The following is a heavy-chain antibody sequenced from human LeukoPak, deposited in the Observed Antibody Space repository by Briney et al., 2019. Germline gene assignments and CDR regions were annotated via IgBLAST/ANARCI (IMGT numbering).Heavy chain of an antibody. CDR2: IIPILGIA. CDR1: GGTFSSYA. V-gene: IGHV1-69*04. CDR3: ARGSVTSMVRVVLFDY. D-gene: IGHD3-10*01. Sequence: SVKVSCKASGGTFSSYAISWVRQAPGQGLEWMGRIIPILGIANYAQEFQGRVTITADKSTSTAYMELSSLRSEDTAVYYCARGSVTSMVRVVLFDYWGQGTLVTVSS. J-gene: IGHJ4*02.